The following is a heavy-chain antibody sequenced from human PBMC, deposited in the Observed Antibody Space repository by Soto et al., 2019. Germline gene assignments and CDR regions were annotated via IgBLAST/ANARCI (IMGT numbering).Heavy chain of an antibody. J-gene: IGHJ5*02. D-gene: IGHD6-6*01. CDR3: ATSMAARLDWFDP. Sequence: EVQLVESGGGLVKPGGSLRLSCAASGFTFSSYSMNWVRQAPGKGLEWVSSISSSGTYIYYADSVKGRFTVSRDNAKNSLWLQMNSLRAEDTAVYYCATSMAARLDWFDPWGQGTLVTVSS. CDR1: GFTFSSYS. V-gene: IGHV3-21*01. CDR2: ISSSGTYI.